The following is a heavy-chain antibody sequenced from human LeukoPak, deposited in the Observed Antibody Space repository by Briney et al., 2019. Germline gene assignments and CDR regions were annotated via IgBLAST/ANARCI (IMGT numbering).Heavy chain of an antibody. D-gene: IGHD1-14*01. CDR1: GGSISSYY. J-gene: IGHJ4*02. CDR3: ARFLTGLYFDY. V-gene: IGHV4-59*01. Sequence: SETLSLTCTVSGGSISSYYWSWIRQPPGKGLEWIGYIYYSGSTNYNPSLKSRVTISVDTSKNQFSLKLSSVTAADTAVYYCARFLTGLYFDYWGQGTLVTVSS. CDR2: IYYSGST.